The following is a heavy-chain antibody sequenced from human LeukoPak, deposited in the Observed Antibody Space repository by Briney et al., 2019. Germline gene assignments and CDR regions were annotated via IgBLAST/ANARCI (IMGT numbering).Heavy chain of an antibody. CDR2: INPNSGGT. V-gene: IGHV1-2*02. D-gene: IGHD4-11*01. CDR3: ARKSNPDYYYYYGMDV. J-gene: IGHJ6*02. CDR1: GYTFTGYY. Sequence: ASVKVSCKASGYTFTGYYMHWVRQAPGQGLEWMGWINPNSGGTNYARKFRGRVTMTRDTSISTAYMELSRLRSDDTAVYYCARKSNPDYYYYYGMDVWGQGTTVTVSS.